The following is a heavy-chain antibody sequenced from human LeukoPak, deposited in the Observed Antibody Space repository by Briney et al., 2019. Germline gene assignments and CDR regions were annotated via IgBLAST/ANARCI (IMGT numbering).Heavy chain of an antibody. CDR1: GFRISSYG. J-gene: IGHJ5*02. D-gene: IGHD5/OR15-5a*01. CDR2: ISDDGIKI. Sequence: GGSLRLSCAASGFRISSYGMHWVRQAPGKGLEWVAVISDDGIKIYYGDSVKGRFTISRDNSKYTLNLQMDSLRADDTAVYYCGKGPGYSVYDNLPHHWGQGTLVTVSS. V-gene: IGHV3-30*18. CDR3: GKGPGYSVYDNLPHH.